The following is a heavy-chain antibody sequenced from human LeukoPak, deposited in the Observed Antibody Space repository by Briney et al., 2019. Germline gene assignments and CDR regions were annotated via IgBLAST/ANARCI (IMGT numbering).Heavy chain of an antibody. CDR2: MNPNSGNT. J-gene: IGHJ6*03. V-gene: IGHV1-8*01. D-gene: IGHD3-10*01. Sequence: ASVKVSCKASGYTFTSYDINWVRQATGQGLEWMGWMNPNSGNTGYAQKFQGRVTMTKNTSISTAYMELSSLRSEDTAVYYCARAPAMVRGVIPSAGSPDYYYMDVWGKGTTVTVSS. CDR3: ARAPAMVRGVIPSAGSPDYYYMDV. CDR1: GYTFTSYD.